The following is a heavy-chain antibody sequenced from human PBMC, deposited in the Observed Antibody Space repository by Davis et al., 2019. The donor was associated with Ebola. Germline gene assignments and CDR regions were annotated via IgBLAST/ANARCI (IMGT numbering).Heavy chain of an antibody. V-gene: IGHV5-51*01. CDR3: ARLYLPAAKGYYYYYGMDV. Sequence: GESLKISCKGSGYSFTSYWIGWVRQMPGKGLEWMGIIYPGDSDTRYSPSFQGQVTISADKSISTAYLQWSSLKASDTAMYYCARLYLPAAKGYYYYYGMDVWGQGTTVTVSS. CDR1: GYSFTSYW. CDR2: IYPGDSDT. J-gene: IGHJ6*02. D-gene: IGHD2-2*01.